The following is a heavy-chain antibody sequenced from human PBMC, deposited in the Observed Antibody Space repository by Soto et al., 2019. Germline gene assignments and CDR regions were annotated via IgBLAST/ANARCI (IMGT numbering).Heavy chain of an antibody. D-gene: IGHD1-20*01. V-gene: IGHV3-73*02. CDR3: TSMRSSYNWNDDY. Sequence: EVQLVESGGGLVQPGGSLKLSCAASGFTFSGSAMHWVRQASGKGLEWVGRIRSKANSYATAYAASVKGRFTISRDDSRNTAYVQMNSLKTEDTAVYYCTSMRSSYNWNDDYWGQGTLVTVSS. J-gene: IGHJ4*02. CDR1: GFTFSGSA. CDR2: IRSKANSYAT.